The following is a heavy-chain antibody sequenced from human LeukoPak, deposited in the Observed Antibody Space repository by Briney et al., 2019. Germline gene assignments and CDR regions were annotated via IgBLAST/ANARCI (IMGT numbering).Heavy chain of an antibody. Sequence: SQTLSLTCTVSGGSISSGSYYWSWIRQPAGKGLEWIGRIYTSGSTNYNPSLKSRVTISVDTSKNQFSLKLSSVTAADTAVYYCASYCGGDCYRIFDYWGQGTLVTVSS. CDR2: IYTSGST. CDR3: ASYCGGDCYRIFDY. J-gene: IGHJ4*02. V-gene: IGHV4-61*02. CDR1: GGSISSGSYY. D-gene: IGHD2-21*01.